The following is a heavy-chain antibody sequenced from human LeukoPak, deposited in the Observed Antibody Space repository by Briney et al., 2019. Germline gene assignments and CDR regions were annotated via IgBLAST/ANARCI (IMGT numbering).Heavy chain of an antibody. V-gene: IGHV4-38-2*01. Sequence: SETLSLTCAVSGYSISSGYYWGWIRQPPGKGLEWIGSTYHSGSTYYNPSLKSRVTISVDTSKNQFSLKLSSVTAADTAVYYCARRRSIAAAGIAFDYWGQGTLVTVSS. CDR3: ARRRSIAAAGIAFDY. CDR1: GYSISSGYY. J-gene: IGHJ4*02. D-gene: IGHD6-13*01. CDR2: TYHSGST.